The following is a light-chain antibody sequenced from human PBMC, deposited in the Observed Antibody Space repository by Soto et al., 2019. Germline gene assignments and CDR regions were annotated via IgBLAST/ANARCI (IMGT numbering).Light chain of an antibody. CDR1: QSLGGF. CDR3: QQRSSWPLT. Sequence: EIVLTQSPATLSLSPGERATLSCRASQSLGGFLAWYQQKPGQAPRLLIYNASNRATGIPARFRGSGSGTDFTLTISSLEPEDFAVYYCQQRSSWPLTFGGGTKVEIK. CDR2: NAS. J-gene: IGKJ4*01. V-gene: IGKV3-11*01.